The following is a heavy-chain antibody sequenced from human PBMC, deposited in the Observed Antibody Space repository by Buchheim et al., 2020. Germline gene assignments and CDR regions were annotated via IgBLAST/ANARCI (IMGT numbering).Heavy chain of an antibody. J-gene: IGHJ6*02. CDR1: GGSFSGYY. Sequence: QVQLQQWGAGLLKPSEPLSLTCAVYGGSFSGYYWSWIRQPPGKGLEWIGEINHSGSTNYNPSLKSRVTISVDTSKNQFSLKLSSVTAADTAVYYCARVCVVGATTCWGFSPGRNYYYYGMDVWGQGTT. D-gene: IGHD1-26*01. CDR3: ARVCVVGATTCWGFSPGRNYYYYGMDV. V-gene: IGHV4-34*01. CDR2: INHSGST.